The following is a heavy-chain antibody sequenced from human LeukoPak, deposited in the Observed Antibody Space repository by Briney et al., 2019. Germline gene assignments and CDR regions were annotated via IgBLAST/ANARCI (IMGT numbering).Heavy chain of an antibody. CDR1: NGSISSGDYY. V-gene: IGHV4-31*03. CDR3: ARVGDSGYGKFDP. D-gene: IGHD5-12*01. Sequence: SETLSLTCTVSNGSISSGDYYWSWIRQLPGKGLEWIGYIYYSGSAYYNPSLKSRFAMSIDTSKNQFSLKLTSVTAADTAVYYCARVGDSGYGKFDPWGQGTLVTVSS. CDR2: IYYSGSA. J-gene: IGHJ5*02.